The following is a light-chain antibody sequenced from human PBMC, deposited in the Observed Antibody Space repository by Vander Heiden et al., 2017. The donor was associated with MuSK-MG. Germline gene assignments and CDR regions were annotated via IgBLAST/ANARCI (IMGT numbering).Light chain of an antibody. CDR3: SSYTSSGTLV. CDR1: TSDVGGHNF. Sequence: QSALTQPASVSGSPGQSITISCSGTTSDVGGHNFVSWYQQHPGQVPKLLIFEVANRPSGISSRWSGSKSGNTASLSISGLQAEDEADYYCSSYTSSGTLVFGTGTLVTVL. CDR2: EVA. V-gene: IGLV2-14*01. J-gene: IGLJ1*01.